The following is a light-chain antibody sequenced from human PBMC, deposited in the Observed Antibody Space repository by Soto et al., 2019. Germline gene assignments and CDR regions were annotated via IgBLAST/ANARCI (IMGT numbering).Light chain of an antibody. CDR1: QSVSSSY. V-gene: IGKV3-20*01. Sequence: EIVLTQSPGTLSLSPGERATLSCRASQSVSSSYLAWYQQKPGQAPRLLIYGASSRATGIPDRFSGSGSGTDFTLTISRLEPEDCAVYYCKQYGSSPQTFGQGTKVEIK. CDR2: GAS. CDR3: KQYGSSPQT. J-gene: IGKJ1*01.